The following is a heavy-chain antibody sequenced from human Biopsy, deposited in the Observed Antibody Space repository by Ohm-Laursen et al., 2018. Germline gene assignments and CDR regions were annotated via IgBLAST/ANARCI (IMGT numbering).Heavy chain of an antibody. V-gene: IGHV3-23*01. CDR1: GFTFASHA. CDR3: AKFEGDPTPSYYFDY. CDR2: IYGGGFGT. D-gene: IGHD3-10*01. Sequence: SLRLSCAAPGFTFASHAMRWVRQAPGKGLEWVAGIYGGGFGTYYADSVKGRFSISRDNSENTLYLHMNSLRAEDTAVYFCAKFEGDPTPSYYFDYWGQGTLVTVSS. J-gene: IGHJ4*02.